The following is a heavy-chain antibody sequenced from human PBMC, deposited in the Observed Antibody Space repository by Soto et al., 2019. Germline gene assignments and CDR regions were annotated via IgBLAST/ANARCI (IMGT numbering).Heavy chain of an antibody. D-gene: IGHD2-2*01. Sequence: ASVKVSCKASGGTFSSYAISWVRQAPGQGLEWMGGIIPIFGTANYAQKFQGRVTITADESTSIAYMELSSLRSEDTAVYYCARDLRYQLLRYNWFDPWGQGTLVTVSS. J-gene: IGHJ5*02. CDR2: IIPIFGTA. CDR3: ARDLRYQLLRYNWFDP. CDR1: GGTFSSYA. V-gene: IGHV1-69*13.